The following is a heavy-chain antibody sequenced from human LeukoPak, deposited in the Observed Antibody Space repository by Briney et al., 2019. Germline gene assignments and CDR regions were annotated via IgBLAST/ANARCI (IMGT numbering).Heavy chain of an antibody. Sequence: SETLSLTCTVSGVSISNYYWNWIRQPAGKGLEWIGRTYVSGSSNYNPSLKSRVTMSIDASKNQVSLRLGSVTAAGTAVYYCARHGARMTEKAAFDIWGQGTMITVSS. J-gene: IGHJ3*02. D-gene: IGHD1-14*01. V-gene: IGHV4-4*07. CDR1: GVSISNYY. CDR3: ARHGARMTEKAAFDI. CDR2: TYVSGSS.